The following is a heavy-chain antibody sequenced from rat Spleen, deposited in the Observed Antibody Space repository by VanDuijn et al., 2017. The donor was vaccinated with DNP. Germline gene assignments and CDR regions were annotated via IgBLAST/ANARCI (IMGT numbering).Heavy chain of an antibody. CDR3: ARHGTGTDFDY. V-gene: IGHV2-72*01. CDR2: IWAGGGT. J-gene: IGHJ2*01. CDR1: GFSLTS. Sequence: QVQLKESGPGLVQPSQTLSLTCTVSGFSLTSWVRQPPGKSLVWMGSIWAGGGTNYNSAVQSRLSISRDTSKSQVFLKMNSLPPEDTGTYYGARHGTGTDFDYWGQGVMVTVSS. D-gene: IGHD5-1*01.